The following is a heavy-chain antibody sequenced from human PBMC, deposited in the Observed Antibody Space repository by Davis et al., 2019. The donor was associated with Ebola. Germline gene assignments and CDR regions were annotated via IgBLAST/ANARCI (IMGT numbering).Heavy chain of an antibody. J-gene: IGHJ5*02. Sequence: ASVKVSCKTSGYTFTSYGISWVRQAPGQGLEWMGWINPNSGGTNYAQKFQGRVTMTRDTSISPAYMELSSLRSDDTAVYYCASEKGLRVYGSGSYGFDPWGQGTLVTVSS. V-gene: IGHV1-2*02. CDR2: INPNSGGT. CDR1: GYTFTSYG. CDR3: ASEKGLRVYGSGSYGFDP. D-gene: IGHD3-10*01.